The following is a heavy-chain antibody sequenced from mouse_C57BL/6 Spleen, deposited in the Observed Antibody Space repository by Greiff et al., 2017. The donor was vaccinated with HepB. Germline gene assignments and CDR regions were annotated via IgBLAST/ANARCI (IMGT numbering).Heavy chain of an antibody. V-gene: IGHV6-3*01. Sequence: EVKLVESGGGLVQPGGSMKLSFVASGFTFSNYWMNWVRQSPEKGLEWVAQIRLKSDNYATHYAESVKGRFTISRDDSKSSVYLQMNNLRAEDTGIYYCTASWDGYSAFWGQGTTLTVSS. CDR2: IRLKSDNYAT. CDR1: GFTFSNYW. D-gene: IGHD4-1*01. J-gene: IGHJ2*01. CDR3: TASWDGYSAF.